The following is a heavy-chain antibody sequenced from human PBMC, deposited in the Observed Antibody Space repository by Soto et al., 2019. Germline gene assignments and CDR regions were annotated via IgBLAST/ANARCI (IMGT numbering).Heavy chain of an antibody. J-gene: IGHJ6*02. CDR3: ARRRYCGYDCYHKHYYGMDV. Sequence: QVQLVQSGAEVKKPGSSVRVSCRSSGDTFSSYIVNWLRLAPGRGLEWMGRVIPVLTTTDYAQNFRGRVTISADRSTNTVYLDLSSLRSDDTAVYYCARRRYCGYDCYHKHYYGMDVWDQGSLVTVAS. D-gene: IGHD2-21*02. CDR2: VIPVLTTT. V-gene: IGHV1-69*08. CDR1: GDTFSSYI.